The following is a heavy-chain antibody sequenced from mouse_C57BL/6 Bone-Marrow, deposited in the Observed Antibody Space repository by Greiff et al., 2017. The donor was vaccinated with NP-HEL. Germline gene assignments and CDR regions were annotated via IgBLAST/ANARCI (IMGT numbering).Heavy chain of an antibody. Sequence: EVKLMESGGGLVQPGGSLSLSCAASGFTFTDYYMSWVRQPPGKALEWLGFIRNNANGYTTEYSASVKGRFTISRDNSQRILYLQMNALRAEDSATYYCARNYGSRYFDYWGQGTTLTVSS. J-gene: IGHJ2*01. CDR1: GFTFTDYY. V-gene: IGHV7-3*01. CDR2: IRNNANGYTT. D-gene: IGHD1-1*01. CDR3: ARNYGSRYFDY.